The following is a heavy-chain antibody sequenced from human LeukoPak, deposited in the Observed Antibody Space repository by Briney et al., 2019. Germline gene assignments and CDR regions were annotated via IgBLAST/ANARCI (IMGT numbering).Heavy chain of an antibody. CDR1: GYNFLSYW. J-gene: IGHJ4*02. Sequence: GESLKISCEGSGYNFLSYWIAGVRQMPGKGLEWMGIIYPGDSDTRYSPSFEGQVTISVDKSISNAYLQWSSLKASDTAMYYCARRRGNCRGGSCYFSGYYFDYWGQGTLVTVSS. CDR2: IYPGDSDT. D-gene: IGHD2-15*01. CDR3: ARRRGNCRGGSCYFSGYYFDY. V-gene: IGHV5-51*01.